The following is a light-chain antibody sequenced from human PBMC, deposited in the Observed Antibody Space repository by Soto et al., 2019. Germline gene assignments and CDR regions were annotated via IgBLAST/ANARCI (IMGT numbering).Light chain of an antibody. CDR1: QDISRY. CDR3: QQRSNWL. CDR2: DAS. V-gene: IGKV3-11*01. J-gene: IGKJ3*01. Sequence: ETVLTQSPATLSLSPGERATLSCRASQDISRYLAWYQQKPGQAPRLLIYDASNRATGIPARFSGSGSGTDFTLTISNLEPEDFAFYYCQQRSNWLFGPGTKVDIK.